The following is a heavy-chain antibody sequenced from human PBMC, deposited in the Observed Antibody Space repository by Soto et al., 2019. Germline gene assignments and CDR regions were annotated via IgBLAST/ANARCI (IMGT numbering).Heavy chain of an antibody. V-gene: IGHV1-69*13. CDR3: ARLNGVLLLPHPKYYYCYYGMDV. D-gene: IGHD3-22*01. CDR1: GGTFSSYA. J-gene: IGHJ6*02. Sequence: SVKVSGKASGGTFSSYAISWVRQAPGQGLEWMGGIIPLFGTANYAQKFQGRVTITADESTSTAYMELSSLRSEDTAVYYCARLNGVLLLPHPKYYYCYYGMDVWVQGTTVTVSS. CDR2: IIPLFGTA.